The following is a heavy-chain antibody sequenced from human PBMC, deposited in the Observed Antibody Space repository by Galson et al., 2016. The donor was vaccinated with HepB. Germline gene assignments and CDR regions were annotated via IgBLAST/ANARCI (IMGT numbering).Heavy chain of an antibody. V-gene: IGHV1-2*02. CDR3: ARPKQLWSHDAFDI. CDR1: GYTFTAYY. J-gene: IGHJ3*02. CDR2: INPNSDGT. D-gene: IGHD1-1*01. Sequence: SVKVSCKASGYTFTAYYLYWVRQAPGQGLGWMGGINPNSDGTEYAHKFQGRVTLTTDTSISTAYMELSRLRSDDTAVYYCARPKQLWSHDAFDIWGQGTLVALSS.